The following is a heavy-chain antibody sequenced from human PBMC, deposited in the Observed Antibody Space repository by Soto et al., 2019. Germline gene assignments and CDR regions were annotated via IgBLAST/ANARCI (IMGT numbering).Heavy chain of an antibody. CDR3: ATYYCGGDCYHNWFDP. J-gene: IGHJ5*02. Sequence: QVQLVQSGAEVKKPGSSVKVSCKASGGTFSSYAISWVRQAPGQGLEWMGGIIPIFGTANYAQKFQGRVTMTAVETTTXAYMELSSLRSEDTAVYYCATYYCGGDCYHNWFDPWGQGTLVTVSS. CDR2: IIPIFGTA. CDR1: GGTFSSYA. V-gene: IGHV1-69*12. D-gene: IGHD2-21*02.